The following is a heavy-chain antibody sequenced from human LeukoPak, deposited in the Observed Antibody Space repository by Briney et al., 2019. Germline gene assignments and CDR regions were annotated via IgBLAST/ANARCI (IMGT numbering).Heavy chain of an antibody. J-gene: IGHJ4*02. CDR2: ITSSGSTI. Sequence: GGSLRLSCAASGFTFNTYEMSWVRQAPGKGLEWVSYITSSGSTIYYADYVKGRFTISRDNGKNSLYLQMNSLRAEDRAVYYCARGGWNYVFNYWGQGTLVTASS. CDR3: ARGGWNYVFNY. CDR1: GFTFNTYE. V-gene: IGHV3-48*03. D-gene: IGHD1-7*01.